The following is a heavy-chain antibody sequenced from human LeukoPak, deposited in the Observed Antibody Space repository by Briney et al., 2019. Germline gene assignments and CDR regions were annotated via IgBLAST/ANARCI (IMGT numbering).Heavy chain of an antibody. CDR3: AKGLKGVVVPAAIGGWDYFDY. CDR2: ISGSGGST. J-gene: IGHJ4*02. CDR1: GFTFSSYA. D-gene: IGHD2-2*02. V-gene: IGHV3-23*01. Sequence: GGSLRLSCAASGFTFSSYAMSWVRQAPGKGLEWVSAISGSGGSTYYADSVKGRFTISRDNSKNTLYLQMNSLRAEDTAVYYCAKGLKGVVVPAAIGGWDYFDYWGQGTLVTVSS.